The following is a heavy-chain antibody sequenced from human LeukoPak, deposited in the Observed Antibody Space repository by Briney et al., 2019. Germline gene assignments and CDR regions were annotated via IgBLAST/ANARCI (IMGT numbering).Heavy chain of an antibody. D-gene: IGHD3-10*01. Sequence: ASVKVSCKASGYTFTSYGISWVRQAPGQGLEWMGWINAGTGNTKYSQKFQGGVTITRDTSASTAYMELSSLRSEDTAVYYCARDGYYGSGCYPYYFDYWGQGTLVTVSS. CDR2: INAGTGNT. CDR3: ARDGYYGSGCYPYYFDY. V-gene: IGHV1-3*01. J-gene: IGHJ4*02. CDR1: GYTFTSYG.